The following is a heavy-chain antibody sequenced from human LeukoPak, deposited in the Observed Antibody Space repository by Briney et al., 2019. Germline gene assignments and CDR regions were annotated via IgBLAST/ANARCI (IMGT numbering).Heavy chain of an antibody. Sequence: ASVKVSCKASGGTFSSYAISWVRQAPGQGLEWMGWISAYNGNTNYAQKLQGRVTMTTDTSTSTAYMELRSLRSDDTAVYYCARFFGQQQDYWGQGTLVTVSS. CDR1: GGTFSSYA. V-gene: IGHV1-18*01. J-gene: IGHJ4*02. CDR2: ISAYNGNT. CDR3: ARFFGQQQDY. D-gene: IGHD6-13*01.